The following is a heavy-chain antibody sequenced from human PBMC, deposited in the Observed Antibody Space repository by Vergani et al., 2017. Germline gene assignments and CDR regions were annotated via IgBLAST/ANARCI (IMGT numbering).Heavy chain of an antibody. CDR3: ARVMYRDEASTGYRLEGMDI. D-gene: IGHD3-9*01. V-gene: IGHV4-61*02. J-gene: IGHJ6*02. CDR1: GGSINTGAYY. Sequence: QVQLQESGPRLVRPSQTLSLTCTVSGGSINTGAYYWSWIRQPAGKGLEWIGRVYTSVMTNYNPSLKSRVTILVDRSKSQLSLKLRSVTAADTAVYFCARVMYRDEASTGYRLEGMDIWGQGTTVTISS. CDR2: VYTSVMT.